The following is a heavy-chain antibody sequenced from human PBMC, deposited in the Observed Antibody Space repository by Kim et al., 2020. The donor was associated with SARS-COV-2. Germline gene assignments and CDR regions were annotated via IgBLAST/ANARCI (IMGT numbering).Heavy chain of an antibody. Sequence: SETLSLTCTVSGGSISSYYWSWIRQPAGKGLEWIGRIYTSGSTNYNPSLKSRVTMSVDTSKNQFSLKLSSVTAADTAVYYCASMRPDSSSSWFDPWGQGTLVTVSS. CDR2: IYTSGST. CDR1: GGSISSYY. V-gene: IGHV4-4*07. D-gene: IGHD6-6*01. J-gene: IGHJ5*02. CDR3: ASMRPDSSSSWFDP.